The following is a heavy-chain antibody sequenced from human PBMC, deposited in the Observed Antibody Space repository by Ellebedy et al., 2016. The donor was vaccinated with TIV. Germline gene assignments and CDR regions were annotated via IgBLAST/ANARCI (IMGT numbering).Heavy chain of an antibody. CDR2: VGGAGNRA. J-gene: IGHJ4*02. V-gene: IGHV3-23*01. Sequence: GESLKISCTASEFNLMNYAMSWVRQAPGKGLEWVSTVGGAGNRAYYADSVKGRFTISRDIPKNTVNLQMDSLSAEDTAVYYCAREGTGIFDWWGQGTLVTVSS. D-gene: IGHD3-9*01. CDR3: AREGTGIFDW. CDR1: EFNLMNYA.